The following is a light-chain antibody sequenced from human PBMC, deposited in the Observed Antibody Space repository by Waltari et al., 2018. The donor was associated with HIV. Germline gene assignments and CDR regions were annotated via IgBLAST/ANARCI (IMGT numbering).Light chain of an antibody. V-gene: IGKV3-11*01. CDR3: QQRSNWPPGLT. J-gene: IGKJ4*01. CDR1: QSVSSY. Sequence: EIVLTQSPATLSSSPGERATLPCRASQSVSSYLAWYQQKPGQAPRLLIYDASNRATGIPARFSGSGSGTDFTLTISSLEPEDFAVYYCQQRSNWPPGLTFGGGTKVEIK. CDR2: DAS.